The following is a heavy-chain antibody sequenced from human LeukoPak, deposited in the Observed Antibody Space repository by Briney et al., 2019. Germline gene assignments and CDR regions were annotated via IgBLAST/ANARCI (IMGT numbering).Heavy chain of an antibody. CDR3: AKAPHTAMVRHDDY. Sequence: HSGGSLRLSCAASGFTFSSYAMSWVRQAPGKGLEWVSSISGSGGSTYYADSVKGRFTISRDNSKITLYLQMNSLRAEDTAVYYCAKAPHTAMVRHDDYWGRGTLVTVSS. V-gene: IGHV3-23*01. J-gene: IGHJ4*02. CDR2: ISGSGGST. D-gene: IGHD5-18*01. CDR1: GFTFSSYA.